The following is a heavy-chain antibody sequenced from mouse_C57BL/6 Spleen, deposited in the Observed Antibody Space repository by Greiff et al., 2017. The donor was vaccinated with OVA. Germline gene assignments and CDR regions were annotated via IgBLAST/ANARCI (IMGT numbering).Heavy chain of an antibody. V-gene: IGHV1-72*01. D-gene: IGHD2-2*01. CDR2: IDPNSGGT. CDR3: ARCGGIYYGYDGYFDV. J-gene: IGHJ1*03. Sequence: QVQLQQPGAELVKPGASVKLSCKASGYTFTSYWMHWVKQRPGRGLEWIGRIDPNSGGTKYNEKFKSQATLTVDKPSSTAYMQLSSLTSEDSAVYYWARCGGIYYGYDGYFDVWGTGTTGTVSS. CDR1: GYTFTSYW.